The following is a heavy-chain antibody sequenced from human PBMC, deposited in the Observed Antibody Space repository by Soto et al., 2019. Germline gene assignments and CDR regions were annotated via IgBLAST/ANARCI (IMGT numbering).Heavy chain of an antibody. CDR1: GDTISTGGYT. J-gene: IGHJ3*02. CDR2: IYHSGNP. CDR3: AREVGQTSSSDAFDI. V-gene: IGHV4-30-2*05. Sequence: SETLSLTCDVSGDTISTGGYTWAWIRQPPGKGLEWIAYIYHSGNPYYNPSLKSRAIISLDTSKNQFALELSSVTAADSAVYYCAREVGQTSSSDAFDIWGQGTMVTVSS. D-gene: IGHD6-6*01.